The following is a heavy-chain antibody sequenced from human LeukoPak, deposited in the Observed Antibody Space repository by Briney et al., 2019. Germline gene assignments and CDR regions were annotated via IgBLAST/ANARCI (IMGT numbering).Heavy chain of an antibody. J-gene: IGHJ4*02. CDR3: ARIPDIVTYFDY. D-gene: IGHD5-12*01. CDR2: IYYSGST. V-gene: IGHV4-61*05. CDR1: GGSISSSSYY. Sequence: PPETLSLTCTVSGGSISSSSYYWGWIRQPPGKGLEWIGYIYYSGSTNYNPSLKSRVTISVDTSKNQFSLKLSSVTAADTAVYYCARIPDIVTYFDYWGQGTLVTVSS.